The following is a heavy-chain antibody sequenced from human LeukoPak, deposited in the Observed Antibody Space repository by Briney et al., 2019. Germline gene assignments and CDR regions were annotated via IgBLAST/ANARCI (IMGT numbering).Heavy chain of an antibody. J-gene: IGHJ4*02. D-gene: IGHD2-15*01. CDR1: GGSISSGDYY. CDR3: ARNPPECSGGRCARHY. Sequence: SDTLSLTCTVSGGSISSGDYYWSWIRQPPGKGLEWMGYIYYSGSTYYNPSLKSRVTISVDTSKNQFSLKLSSLTAADTAVYYSARNPPECSGGRCARHYWGQGTLVTVSS. CDR2: IYYSGST. V-gene: IGHV4-30-4*02.